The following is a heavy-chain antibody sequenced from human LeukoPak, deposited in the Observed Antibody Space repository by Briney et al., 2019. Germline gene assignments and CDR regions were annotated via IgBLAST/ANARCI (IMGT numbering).Heavy chain of an antibody. CDR1: GYTFTDYY. Sequence: ASVKVSCKASGYTFTDYYMKWVRQAPGQGLEWMGWIYPDSGDTSYAQKFQGRVTMTRDTSINTAYMELSGLTYDDTAVYYCARGRLVSDMDVWGKGTTVTVSS. CDR3: ARGRLVSDMDV. V-gene: IGHV1-2*02. CDR2: IYPDSGDT. J-gene: IGHJ6*03. D-gene: IGHD5/OR15-5a*01.